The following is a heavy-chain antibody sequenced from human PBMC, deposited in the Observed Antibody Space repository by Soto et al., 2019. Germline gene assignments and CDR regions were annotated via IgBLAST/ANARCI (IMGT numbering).Heavy chain of an antibody. V-gene: IGHV4-59*01. CDR2: MYNTGST. CDR1: GGSISGYY. D-gene: IGHD3-10*01. J-gene: IGHJ6*02. CDR3: ATANGSGSYPGTPPKYYYGMDV. Sequence: SDTLSLTCTVSGGSISGYYWSWIRQPPGKGLEWIGYMYNTGSTVYNPSFKSRVTISVDTSKNQFSLKLNSVTAADTAMYYCATANGSGSYPGTPPKYYYGMDVWGQGTTVTVSS.